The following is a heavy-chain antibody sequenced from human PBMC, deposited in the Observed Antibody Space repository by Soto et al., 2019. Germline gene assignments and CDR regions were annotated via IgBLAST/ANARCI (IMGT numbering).Heavy chain of an antibody. Sequence: ASVKGSCKASGYTFINYYVDWVRQAPGQGLEWMAIINPMGGSTNYAQEFQGRVTLTSDTSTSTVYMELSSLRFGDTALFYCARDLAAGDLWGQGTLVTVSS. V-gene: IGHV1-46*01. J-gene: IGHJ5*02. CDR3: ARDLAAGDL. CDR2: INPMGGST. CDR1: GYTFINYY. D-gene: IGHD6-13*01.